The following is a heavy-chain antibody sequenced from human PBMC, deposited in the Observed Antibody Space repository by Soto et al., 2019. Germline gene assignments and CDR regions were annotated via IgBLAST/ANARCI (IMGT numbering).Heavy chain of an antibody. J-gene: IGHJ6*03. CDR1: GYTFSSYG. V-gene: IGHV3-33*01. CDR3: ARGYYYYMDV. Sequence: QVQLVESGGGVVQPGRSLRLSCAASGYTFSSYGMHWVRQAPGKGLEWVAVIWYDGSNKYYADSVKGRFTISRDNSKNTLYLQMNSLGAGDTAVYYCARGYYYYMDVWGKGTTVTVSS. CDR2: IWYDGSNK.